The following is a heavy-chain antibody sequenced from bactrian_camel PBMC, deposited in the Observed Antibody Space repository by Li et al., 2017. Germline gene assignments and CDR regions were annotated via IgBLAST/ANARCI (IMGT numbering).Heavy chain of an antibody. V-gene: IGHV3S53*01. J-gene: IGHJ4*01. Sequence: HVQLVESGGGSVQAGGSLRLSCEASGEYYTRDLMAWFRQAPGKEREAVGIIAHDGSTSVPDSMKGRFLISKDSSKNRLYLQMNSLKPEDTAIYYCALAARNEGCWSGLHTVDFPHWAQGTQVTVS. CDR2: IAHDGST. D-gene: IGHD3*01. CDR1: GEYYTRDL. CDR3: ALAARNEGCWSGLHTVDFPH.